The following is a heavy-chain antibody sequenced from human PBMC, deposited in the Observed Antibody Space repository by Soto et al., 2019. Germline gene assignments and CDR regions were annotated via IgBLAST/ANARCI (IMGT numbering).Heavy chain of an antibody. D-gene: IGHD3-22*01. CDR2: INHSGST. CDR3: ARGSRLYYYDSSGYYYGDAFDI. J-gene: IGHJ3*02. V-gene: IGHV4-34*01. CDR1: GGGFSCFY. Sequence: TPSLTCAGYGGGFSCFYWGWIRQPPAKGLGLDGEINHSGSTNYNPSLKSRVTISVDTSKNQFSLKLSSVTAADTAVYYCARGSRLYYYDSSGYYYGDAFDIWGQGTMVTVSS.